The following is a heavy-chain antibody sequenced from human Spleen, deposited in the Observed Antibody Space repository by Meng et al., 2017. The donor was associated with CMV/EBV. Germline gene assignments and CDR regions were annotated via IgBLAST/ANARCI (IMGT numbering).Heavy chain of an antibody. D-gene: IGHD3-3*01. CDR1: GFTFSSYG. CDR2: IRQVGSEI. CDR3: ARVGDFWSGFLYDI. J-gene: IGHJ3*02. V-gene: IGHV3-7*01. Sequence: GGSLRLSCAASGFTFSSYGMHWVRQAPGKGLEWVANIRQVGSEIYYVDSVKGRFTISRDNAKNSLDLQMSSLRAEDTAVYYCARVGDFWSGFLYDIWGQGTMVTVSS.